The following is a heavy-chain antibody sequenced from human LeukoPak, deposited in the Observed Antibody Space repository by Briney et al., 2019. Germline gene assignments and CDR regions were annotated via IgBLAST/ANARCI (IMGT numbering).Heavy chain of an antibody. CDR2: ISGSGGST. CDR3: AKSYSGSYDNYFDY. D-gene: IGHD1-26*01. J-gene: IGHJ4*02. V-gene: IGHV3-23*01. Sequence: GGSLGLSCAASEFTFSSYAMNWVRQAPGKGLEWVSAISGSGGSTYYADSVKGRFTISRDNSKNTLYLQMNSLRAEDTALYYCAKSYSGSYDNYFDYWGQGTLVIVSS. CDR1: EFTFSSYA.